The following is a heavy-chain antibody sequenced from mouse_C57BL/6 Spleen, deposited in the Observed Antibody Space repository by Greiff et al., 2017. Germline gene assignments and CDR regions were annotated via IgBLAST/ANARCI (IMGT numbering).Heavy chain of an antibody. CDR2: IRSKSSNYAT. D-gene: IGHD1-1*01. Sequence: EVKLVESGGGLVQPKGSLKLSCAASGFTFNTYALHWVRQAPGKGLEWVARIRSKSSNYATYYADSVKDRFTISRDDSQSMLYLQMNNLKTEDTAMYYCVREGYYYGTLERVYFDYWGQGTTLTVSS. CDR3: VREGYYYGTLERVYFDY. V-gene: IGHV10-3*01. J-gene: IGHJ2*01. CDR1: GFTFNTYA.